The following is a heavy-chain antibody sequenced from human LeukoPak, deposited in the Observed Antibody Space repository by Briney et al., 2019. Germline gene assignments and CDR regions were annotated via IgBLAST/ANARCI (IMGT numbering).Heavy chain of an antibody. D-gene: IGHD5-24*01. CDR1: GFTFSSYA. CDR2: ISGSGGST. CDR3: AKDARRDGYGYDY. Sequence: PGGSLRLSCAASGFTFSSYAMNWVRQAPGKGLEWVSGISGSGGSTNYADSVEGRFTISRDNSNNTLYLQMNSLRAEDTAVYYCAKDARRDGYGYDYWGQGTLVTVSS. V-gene: IGHV3-23*01. J-gene: IGHJ4*02.